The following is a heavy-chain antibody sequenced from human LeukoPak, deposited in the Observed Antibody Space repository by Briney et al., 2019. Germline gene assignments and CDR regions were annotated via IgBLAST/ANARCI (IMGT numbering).Heavy chain of an antibody. CDR1: GYTFTSYD. CDR2: MNPNSGNT. Sequence: GASVNVSCKASGYTFTSYDINWVRQATGQGLEWMGWMNPNSGNTGYAQKFQGRVTMTRNTSISTAYMELSSLRSEDTAVYCCAVMTNGLYYYYGMDVWGQGTTVTVSS. V-gene: IGHV1-8*01. CDR3: AVMTNGLYYYYGMDV. D-gene: IGHD2-8*01. J-gene: IGHJ6*02.